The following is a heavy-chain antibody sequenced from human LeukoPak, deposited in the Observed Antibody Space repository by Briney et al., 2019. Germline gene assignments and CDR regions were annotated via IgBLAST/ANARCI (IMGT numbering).Heavy chain of an antibody. CDR1: GVSISTDY. Sequence: SETLSLTCTVSGVSISTDYWTWVRQSPGKGLEWIGYIHYSGSTSYNPSLKSRVTISVDTSKNQFSLKLSSVTAADTAVYYCARVGRGPRWYFDLWGRGTLVTVSS. D-gene: IGHD3-10*01. CDR2: IHYSGST. J-gene: IGHJ2*01. CDR3: ARVGRGPRWYFDL. V-gene: IGHV4-59*12.